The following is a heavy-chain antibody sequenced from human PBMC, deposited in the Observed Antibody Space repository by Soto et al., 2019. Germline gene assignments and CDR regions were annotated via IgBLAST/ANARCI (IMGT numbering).Heavy chain of an antibody. Sequence: EVQLVESGGGLIQPGGSLRLSCAVSGFTVSNNYMSWVRQAPGKGLEGVSVIYSGGYTAYGDSVKGRFTISRDNSKNTHFLQRNRLGADDRALYSWATEAGGGGYWGQGTLVTVSS. CDR2: IYSGGYT. V-gene: IGHV3-53*01. J-gene: IGHJ4*02. D-gene: IGHD3-10*01. CDR1: GFTVSNNY. CDR3: ATEAGGGGY.